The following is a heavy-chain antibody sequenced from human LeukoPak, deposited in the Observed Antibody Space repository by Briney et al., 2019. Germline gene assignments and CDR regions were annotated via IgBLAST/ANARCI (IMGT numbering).Heavy chain of an antibody. J-gene: IGHJ5*02. CDR3: AKDYPWASVLIDDTGRFDP. Sequence: GRSLRLSCAASGFTFRNYGMHWVRQAPGKGLEWVAVISYDGSSKYYADPVKGRFTISRDNPKNTLFLQMNSLRAEDTAVYYCAKDYPWASVLIDDTGRFDPWGQGTLVTVSS. V-gene: IGHV3-30*18. CDR1: GFTFRNYG. D-gene: IGHD3-22*01. CDR2: ISYDGSSK.